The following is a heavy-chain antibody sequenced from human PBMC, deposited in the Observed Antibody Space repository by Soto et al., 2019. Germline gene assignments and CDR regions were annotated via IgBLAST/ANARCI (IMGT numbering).Heavy chain of an antibody. Sequence: GGSLRLSCAASGFTFINYAMHWVRQAPGKGLEWVAVISYDGSNKYYADSVKGRFTISRDNSKNTMYLQMNSLSAEDTAVYHCARDQVKGTMTILWGQGTLVTVS. D-gene: IGHD4-17*01. CDR1: GFTFINYA. CDR3: ARDQVKGTMTIL. CDR2: ISYDGSNK. J-gene: IGHJ4*02. V-gene: IGHV3-30-3*01.